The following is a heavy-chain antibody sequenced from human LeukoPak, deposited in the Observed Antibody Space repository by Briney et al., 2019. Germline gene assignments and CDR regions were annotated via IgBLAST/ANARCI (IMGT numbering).Heavy chain of an antibody. CDR1: GGSISSYY. J-gene: IGHJ6*02. Sequence: SETLSLTCSVSGGSISSYYWSWIRQPPGKGLEWIGYIYYSGGTSYNPSLRSRVTMSVDTSKNQFSLKLSSVTAADTAVYYCARRGGYYYYGMDVWGQGTTVTVSS. CDR2: IYYSGGT. CDR3: ARRGGYYYYGMDV. V-gene: IGHV4-59*08. D-gene: IGHD3-10*01.